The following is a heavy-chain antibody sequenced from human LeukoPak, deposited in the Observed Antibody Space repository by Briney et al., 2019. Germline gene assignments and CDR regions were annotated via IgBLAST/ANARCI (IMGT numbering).Heavy chain of an antibody. D-gene: IGHD3-22*01. V-gene: IGHV3-7*01. CDR2: ISKDGSEK. CDR1: GFTFSRYW. Sequence: GGSMRLSCAASGFTFSRYWMTWVRQAPGQGLEWVASISKDGSEKRYSDSVKGRFTISRDNAKNSVFLQMNSLRAEDTAVYYCAKELDYYDSSGYLPLDYWGQGTLVTV. CDR3: AKELDYYDSSGYLPLDY. J-gene: IGHJ4*02.